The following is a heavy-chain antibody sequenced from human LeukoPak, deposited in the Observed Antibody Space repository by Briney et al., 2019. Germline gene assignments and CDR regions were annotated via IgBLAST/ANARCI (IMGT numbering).Heavy chain of an antibody. D-gene: IGHD1-26*01. CDR1: GDSFSTYY. Sequence: SETLSLTCSVSGDSFSTYYWSWIRQPPGKSLEWIGYIYYSGSTNYNPSLKSRVTMSVDTSKNQFSLKLSSVTAADTAVYYCASGHPLLQYFDDWGQGTLVTVSS. V-gene: IGHV4-59*01. J-gene: IGHJ4*02. CDR2: IYYSGST. CDR3: ASGHPLLQYFDD.